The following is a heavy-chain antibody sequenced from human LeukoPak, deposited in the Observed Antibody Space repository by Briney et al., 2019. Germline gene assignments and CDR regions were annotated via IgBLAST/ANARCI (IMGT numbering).Heavy chain of an antibody. V-gene: IGHV1-2*02. CDR3: ARDHCTTTGCYEDYYYGLDV. CDR1: GYTFSGNC. CDR2: INPNSGGT. D-gene: IGHD2-2*01. Sequence: GASVKVSCKASGYTFSGNCIQWVRQAPGQGLEWMGWINPNSGGTTYAQNFQGRVTMTRDTSISTAYMELNRLTSDDTAVYYCARDHCTTTGCYEDYYYGLDVWGQGTTVTVSS. J-gene: IGHJ6*02.